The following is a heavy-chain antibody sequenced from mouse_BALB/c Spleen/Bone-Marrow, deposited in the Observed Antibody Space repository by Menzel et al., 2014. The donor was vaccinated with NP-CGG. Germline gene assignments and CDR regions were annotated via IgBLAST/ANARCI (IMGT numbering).Heavy chain of an antibody. CDR1: GYTFTGHI. V-gene: IGHV1-11*01. CDR3: GRGVNYYGSSFFAY. J-gene: IGHJ3*01. Sequence: SGAELASPGASVTLSCKASGYTFTGHIMNWVKKRPGQGLEWIGRIYPVSGETNYNQKFMGKATFSVDRSSSTVYMVLTSLTSEDPAVYYCGRGVNYYGSSFFAYWGQGTLVTVSA. CDR2: IYPVSGET. D-gene: IGHD1-1*01.